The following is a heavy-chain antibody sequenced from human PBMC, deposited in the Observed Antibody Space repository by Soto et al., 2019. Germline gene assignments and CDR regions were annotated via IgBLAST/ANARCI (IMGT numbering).Heavy chain of an antibody. CDR2: ISYDGSNK. J-gene: IGHJ4*02. V-gene: IGHV3-30-3*01. Sequence: AVGALRLSCAATGFNLSSYAMHWVRQTPDKGLEWVAVISYDGSNKYYADSVKGRFTISRDNSKNTLYLQMNSLRAEDTAVYYCARDVREYNWNSVFDYWGQGTLVTVSS. D-gene: IGHD1-20*01. CDR3: ARDVREYNWNSVFDY. CDR1: GFNLSSYA.